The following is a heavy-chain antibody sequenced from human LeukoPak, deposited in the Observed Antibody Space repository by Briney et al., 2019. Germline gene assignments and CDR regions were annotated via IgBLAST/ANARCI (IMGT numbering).Heavy chain of an antibody. V-gene: IGHV3-21*01. CDR1: GFTFSSYS. CDR2: ISSSSSYI. Sequence: GGSLRLSCAASGFTFSSYSMNWVRQAPGKGLEWVSSISSSSSYIYYADSVKGRFTISRDNAKNSLYLQMNSLRAEDTAVYYCARGVGYCSSTSCYGSNWFDPWGQGTLVTVSS. D-gene: IGHD2-2*01. CDR3: ARGVGYCSSTSCYGSNWFDP. J-gene: IGHJ5*02.